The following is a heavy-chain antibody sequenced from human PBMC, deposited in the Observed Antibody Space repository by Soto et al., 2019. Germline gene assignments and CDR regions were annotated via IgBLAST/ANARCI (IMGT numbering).Heavy chain of an antibody. J-gene: IGHJ5*02. CDR2: IKQDGSEK. V-gene: IGHV3-7*01. D-gene: IGHD3-10*01. CDR3: ARDGRSNKDWFDP. Sequence: EVQLVESGGGLVQPGGSLRLSCAASGFTFSSYWMSWVRQAPGKGLEWVANIKQDGSEKYYVDSVKGRFTISRDNAKNSLYLQTNSLRAEDTAVYYCARDGRSNKDWFDPWGQGTLVTVSS. CDR1: GFTFSSYW.